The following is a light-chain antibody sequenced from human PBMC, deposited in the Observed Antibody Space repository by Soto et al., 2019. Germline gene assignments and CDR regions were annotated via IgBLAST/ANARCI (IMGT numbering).Light chain of an antibody. CDR1: RSDVGGYNY. CDR2: EVS. J-gene: IGLJ2*01. CDR3: SSYTSSSNGV. V-gene: IGLV2-14*01. Sequence: QSALTQPASVSGSPGQSITISCTGTRSDVGGYNYVSWYQQHPGKAPKLMIYEVSNRPSGVSNRFSGSKSGNTASLTISGLQAEDEADYYCSSYTSSSNGVFGGGTKVTVL.